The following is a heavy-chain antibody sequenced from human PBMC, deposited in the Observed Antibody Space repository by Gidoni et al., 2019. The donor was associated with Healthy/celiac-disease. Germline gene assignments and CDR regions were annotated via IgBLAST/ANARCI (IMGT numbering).Heavy chain of an antibody. J-gene: IGHJ6*02. V-gene: IGHV1-2*04. D-gene: IGHD6-13*01. CDR1: GYTFTGYY. CDR3: ARGGPGIAAAGLVYGMDV. CDR2: INPNSGGT. Sequence: QVQLVQSGAEVKKPGASVKVSCTASGYTFTGYYMHWVRQAPGQGLEWMGWINPNSGGTNYAQKFQGWVTMTRDTSISTAYMELSRLRSDDTAVYYCARGGPGIAAAGLVYGMDVWGQGTTVTVSS.